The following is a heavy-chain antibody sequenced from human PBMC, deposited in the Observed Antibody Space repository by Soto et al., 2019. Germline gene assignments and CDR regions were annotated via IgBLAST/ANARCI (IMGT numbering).Heavy chain of an antibody. Sequence: QVQLVESGGGLVKAGGSLRLSCAASGFTFSDYYMSWIRQAPGKGLEWASYISSSGSTIYYADSVKGRFTISRDNAKNSLYLQMNSLRAEDTAVYYCARDSLAYSSSWGGYYNYGMDVWGQGTTVTVSS. CDR3: ARDSLAYSSSWGGYYNYGMDV. V-gene: IGHV3-11*01. CDR2: ISSSGSTI. D-gene: IGHD6-6*01. CDR1: GFTFSDYY. J-gene: IGHJ6*02.